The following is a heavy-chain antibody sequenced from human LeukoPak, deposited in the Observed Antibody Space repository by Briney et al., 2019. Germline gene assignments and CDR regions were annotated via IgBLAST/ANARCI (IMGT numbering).Heavy chain of an antibody. V-gene: IGHV4-30-4*01. CDR2: IYYSGST. J-gene: IGHJ4*02. Sequence: PSETLSLTCTVSGGSISSGDYYWSWIRQPPGKGLEWIGYIYYSGSTYYNPSLKSRVTISVDTSKNQFSLKLSSVTTADTAVYYCARGNYYDSSGYYSVPYFDYWGQGTLVTVSS. CDR3: ARGNYYDSSGYYSVPYFDY. D-gene: IGHD3-22*01. CDR1: GGSISSGDYY.